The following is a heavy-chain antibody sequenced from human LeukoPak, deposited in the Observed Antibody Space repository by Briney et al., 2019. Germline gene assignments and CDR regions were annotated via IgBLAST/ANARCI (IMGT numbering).Heavy chain of an antibody. D-gene: IGHD5-24*01. CDR1: GYTFTGYD. J-gene: IGHJ4*02. CDR3: TLYNH. CDR2: INPNSGGT. V-gene: IGHV1-2*02. Sequence: SVKGSCKGSGYTFTGYDMHGVRQAPGQRLEWVGWINPNSGGTHYAQKFQGRVTMTRDTSISTAYMEVSRLGSDDTAVYYCTLYNHWGQGTLVTVSS.